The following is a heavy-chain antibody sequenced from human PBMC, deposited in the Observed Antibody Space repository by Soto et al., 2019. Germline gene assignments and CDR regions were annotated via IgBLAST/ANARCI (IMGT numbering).Heavy chain of an antibody. V-gene: IGHV1-69*01. J-gene: IGHJ4*02. Sequence: QVHLVQSGAEVKKPGSSVKVSCKASGGTFSTSGISWVRQAPGQGLEWVGRIVPLLGTANYAQRFQGRVTNTAAESTSTAYMELSSLISEDTAVYYCARVYSSGWSGYWGQGALVAVSS. CDR2: IVPLLGTA. CDR1: GGTFSTSG. CDR3: ARVYSSGWSGY. D-gene: IGHD6-19*01.